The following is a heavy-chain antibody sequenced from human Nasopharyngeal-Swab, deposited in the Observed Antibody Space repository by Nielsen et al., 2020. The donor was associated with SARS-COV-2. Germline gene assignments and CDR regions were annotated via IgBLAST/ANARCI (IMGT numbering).Heavy chain of an antibody. V-gene: IGHV3-53*01. J-gene: IGHJ6*03. D-gene: IGHD2-2*01. CDR1: GFTVSSNY. CDR2: IYSGGST. CDR3: ARGDVVVPASGYYMDV. Sequence: GGSLRLSCAASGFTVSSNYMSWVRQAPGKGLEWVSVIYSGGSTYYADSVKGRFTISRDNSKNTLYLQMNSLRAEDTAVYYCARGDVVVPASGYYMDVWGKGTTVTASS.